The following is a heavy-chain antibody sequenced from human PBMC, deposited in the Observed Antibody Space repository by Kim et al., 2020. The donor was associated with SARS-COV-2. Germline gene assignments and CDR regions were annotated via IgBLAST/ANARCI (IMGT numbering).Heavy chain of an antibody. CDR3: AREQWLGISYFDY. Sequence: SETLSLTCAVYGGSFSGYYWSWIRQPPGKGLEWIGEINHSGSTNYNPSLKSRVTISVDTSKNQFSLKLSSVTAADTAVYYCAREQWLGISYFDYWGQGTLVTVSS. CDR2: INHSGST. V-gene: IGHV4-34*01. J-gene: IGHJ4*02. D-gene: IGHD6-19*01. CDR1: GGSFSGYY.